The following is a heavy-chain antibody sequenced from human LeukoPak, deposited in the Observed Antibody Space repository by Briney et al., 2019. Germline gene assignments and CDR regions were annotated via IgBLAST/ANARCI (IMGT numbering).Heavy chain of an antibody. J-gene: IGHJ4*02. D-gene: IGHD7-27*01. V-gene: IGHV4-59*01. CDR1: GGSISSDY. Sequence: SETLSLTCTVSGGSISSDYWSWIRQSPGEGLEWIGYIYYSGTTSYNPSLKSRVTISLDTSKNQFSLKLSSVTAADTAVYYCAGGANWGSPHYLGQGTLVTVSS. CDR3: AGGANWGSPHY. CDR2: IYYSGTT.